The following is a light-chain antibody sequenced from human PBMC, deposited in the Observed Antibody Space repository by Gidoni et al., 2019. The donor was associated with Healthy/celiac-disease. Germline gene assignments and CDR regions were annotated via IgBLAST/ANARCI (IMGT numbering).Light chain of an antibody. V-gene: IGLV4-69*01. Sequence: QLVLTHSPSASASLGASVKPTCTLSSGHSSYAISWHQQQPEKGPRYLMKLNSDGSHSKGDGIPDRFSGSSSGAERYLTISSLQSEDEADYYCQTWGTGIVFGGGTKLTVL. CDR1: SGHSSYA. J-gene: IGLJ3*02. CDR3: QTWGTGIV. CDR2: LNSDGSH.